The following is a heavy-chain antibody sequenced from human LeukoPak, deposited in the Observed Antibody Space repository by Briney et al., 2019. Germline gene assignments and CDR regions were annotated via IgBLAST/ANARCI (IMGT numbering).Heavy chain of an antibody. CDR1: GFTFSSYA. CDR3: AQGRMVRGPFDN. Sequence: GGSLRLSCAASGFTFSSYAMHWVRQAPGKGLGWVAFIRYDGSNKYYVDSVRGRFTISRDNSKNTLYLQMNSLGAEDTAVYYCAQGRMVRGPFDNWGQGTLVTVSS. J-gene: IGHJ4*02. D-gene: IGHD3-10*01. CDR2: IRYDGSNK. V-gene: IGHV3-30*02.